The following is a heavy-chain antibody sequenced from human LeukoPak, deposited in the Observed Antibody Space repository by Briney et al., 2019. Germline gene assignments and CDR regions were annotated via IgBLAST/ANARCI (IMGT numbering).Heavy chain of an antibody. D-gene: IGHD3-16*01. J-gene: IGHJ3*02. Sequence: GGSLRLSCAASGFTFSSYAMSWVRQAPGKGLEWVSAISGSGGSTYYADSVKGRITISRDNSKNTLYLQMNSLRAEDTAVYYCAKDLGPGYDYVRAYAFDIWGQGTMVTVSS. CDR2: ISGSGGST. CDR1: GFTFSSYA. CDR3: AKDLGPGYDYVRAYAFDI. V-gene: IGHV3-23*01.